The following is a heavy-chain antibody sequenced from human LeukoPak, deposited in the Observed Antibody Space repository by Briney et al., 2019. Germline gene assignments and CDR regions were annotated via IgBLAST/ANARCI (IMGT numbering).Heavy chain of an antibody. V-gene: IGHV4-59*08. CDR3: ARLGDYGELY. D-gene: IGHD4-17*01. Sequence: PSETLSLTCTVSGGSISSYYWSWIRQPPGKGLEWIGYIYYSGSTNYNPSLKSRVTISVDTSKNQFSLKLSSVTAADTAVYYCARLGDYGELYWGQGTLVTVSS. CDR2: IYYSGST. CDR1: GGSISSYY. J-gene: IGHJ4*02.